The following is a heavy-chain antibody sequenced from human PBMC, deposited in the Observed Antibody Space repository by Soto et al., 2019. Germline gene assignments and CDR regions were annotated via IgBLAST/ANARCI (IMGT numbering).Heavy chain of an antibody. CDR2: ISGSGGST. D-gene: IGHD5-12*01. Sequence: PGGSLRLSCAASGFTFSSYAMSWVRQAPGKGLEWVSAISGSGGSTYYADSVKGRFTISRDNSKNTLYLQMNSLRAEGTAVYYCAKATGDIVAPLFDPWGQGTLVTVSS. CDR3: AKATGDIVAPLFDP. V-gene: IGHV3-23*01. J-gene: IGHJ5*02. CDR1: GFTFSSYA.